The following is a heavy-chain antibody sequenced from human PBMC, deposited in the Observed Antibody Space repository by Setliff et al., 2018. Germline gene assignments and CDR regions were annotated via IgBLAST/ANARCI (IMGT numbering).Heavy chain of an antibody. CDR1: GFIFDDYG. D-gene: IGHD5-12*01. Sequence: PGGSLRLSCAASGFIFDDYGMGWVRQAPGKGLEWVSFISWDGSSTSYADSVTGRFTISRDNSKVSLFLEMNSLTTEDTALYYCTKDRSDSGYAGFDYWGQGSQVTVSS. CDR3: TKDRSDSGYAGFDY. J-gene: IGHJ4*02. V-gene: IGHV3-43D*04. CDR2: ISWDGSST.